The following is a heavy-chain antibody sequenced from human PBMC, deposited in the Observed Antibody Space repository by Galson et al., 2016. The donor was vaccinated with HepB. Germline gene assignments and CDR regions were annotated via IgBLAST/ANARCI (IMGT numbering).Heavy chain of an antibody. CDR2: IYAGDSDT. Sequence: SGAEVKKPGESLKISCEGSGFSLSTYWIGWVRQMPGKGLEWMGTIYAGDSDTSYSPSFQGQVTSSVDKSINTAYLQWSRLEASDIAVYYCARGLVFVSNWYYDLWGRGTLVTVSS. CDR1: GFSLSTYW. D-gene: IGHD2-15*01. J-gene: IGHJ2*01. CDR3: ARGLVFVSNWYYDL. V-gene: IGHV5-51*01.